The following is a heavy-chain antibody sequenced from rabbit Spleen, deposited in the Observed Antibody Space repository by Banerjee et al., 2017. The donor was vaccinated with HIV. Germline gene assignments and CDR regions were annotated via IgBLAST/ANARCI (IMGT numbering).Heavy chain of an antibody. CDR3: ARDLAGVIGWNFSL. Sequence: QSLEESGGDLVKTVASLTLTCTASGFSFSSSYYMCWVRQAPGKGLEWIACIYAGSSGSTYYASWAKGRFTISRASSAPVALQMTSLTAADTATYFCARDLAGVIGWNFSLWGQGTLVTVS. CDR1: GFSFSSSYY. CDR2: IYAGSSGST. J-gene: IGHJ4*01. D-gene: IGHD4-1*01. V-gene: IGHV1S40*01.